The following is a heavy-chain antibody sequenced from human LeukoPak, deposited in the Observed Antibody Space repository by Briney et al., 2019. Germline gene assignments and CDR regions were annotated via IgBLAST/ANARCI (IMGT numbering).Heavy chain of an antibody. CDR3: ASERSNRIIDY. CDR1: SGSISSGGYS. J-gene: IGHJ4*02. V-gene: IGHV4-30-2*01. D-gene: IGHD1-14*01. Sequence: PSQTLSLTCAVSSGSISSGGYSWSWIRQPPGKGLEWIGYIYHSGSTYYNPSLKSRVTISVDRSKNQFSLKLSSVTAEDTAVYYCASERSNRIIDYWGQGTLVTVSS. CDR2: IYHSGST.